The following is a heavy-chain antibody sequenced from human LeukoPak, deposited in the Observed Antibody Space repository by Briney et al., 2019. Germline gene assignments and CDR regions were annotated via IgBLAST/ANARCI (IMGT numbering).Heavy chain of an antibody. D-gene: IGHD6-19*01. CDR3: ARDWQGSSSGWYGEGWVDP. CDR2: INPSGGST. V-gene: IGHV1-46*01. CDR1: GYTFTSYY. J-gene: IGHJ5*02. Sequence: ASVKVSCKASGYTFTSYYMHWVRQAPGQGLEWMGIINPSGGSTSYAQKFQGRVTMTRDMSTSTVYMELSSLRSEDTAVYYCARDWQGSSSGWYGEGWVDPWGQGTLVTVSS.